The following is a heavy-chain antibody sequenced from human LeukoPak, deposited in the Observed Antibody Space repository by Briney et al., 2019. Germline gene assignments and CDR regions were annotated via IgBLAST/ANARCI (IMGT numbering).Heavy chain of an antibody. V-gene: IGHV4-59*01. Sequence: SETLSLTCTVSGGSISRYYWSWIRQPPGKGLEWIGYIYYSGSTNYNPSLKSRVTISVDTSKNQFSLKLSSVTAADTAVYYCARGSRIAAAPGDYYYYMDVWGKGTTVTVSS. CDR1: GGSISRYY. D-gene: IGHD6-13*01. CDR2: IYYSGST. J-gene: IGHJ6*03. CDR3: ARGSRIAAAPGDYYYYMDV.